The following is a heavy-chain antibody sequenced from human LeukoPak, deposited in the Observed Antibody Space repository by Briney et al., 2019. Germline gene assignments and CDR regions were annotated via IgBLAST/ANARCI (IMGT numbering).Heavy chain of an antibody. D-gene: IGHD5-24*01. CDR3: ARQDGYKGAAFDI. J-gene: IGHJ3*02. Sequence: GASLQISCKGSGYSFTSYWIGWGRQMPGKGLEWMGIIYPGDSDTRFSPCFQGQVTISADKSLNTAYLQWSSLKASDTAMYYCARQDGYKGAAFDIWGQGTMVTVSS. V-gene: IGHV5-51*01. CDR1: GYSFTSYW. CDR2: IYPGDSDT.